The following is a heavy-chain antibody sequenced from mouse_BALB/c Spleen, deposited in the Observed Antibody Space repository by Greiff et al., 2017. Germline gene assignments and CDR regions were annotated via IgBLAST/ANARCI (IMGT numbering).Heavy chain of an antibody. D-gene: IGHD2-14*01. J-gene: IGHJ3*01. V-gene: IGHV1-14*01. CDR2: INPYNDGT. CDR3: AREGPPYYRYDGSWFAY. CDR1: GYTFTSYV. Sequence: VQLQQSGPELVKPGASVKMSCKASGYTFTSYVMHWVKQKPGQGLEWIGYINPYNDGTKYNEKFKGKATLTSDKSSSTAYMELSSLTSEDSAVYYCAREGPPYYRYDGSWFAYWGQGTLVTVSA.